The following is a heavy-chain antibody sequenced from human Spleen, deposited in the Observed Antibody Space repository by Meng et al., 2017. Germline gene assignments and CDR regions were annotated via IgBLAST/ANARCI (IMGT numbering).Heavy chain of an antibody. CDR3: ARKAGNCISTTCYSLDY. V-gene: IGHV1-46*01. CDR2: INPSGGGT. CDR1: GYTFTNYY. J-gene: IGHJ4*02. D-gene: IGHD2-2*01. Sequence: ASVKVSCKASGYTFTNYYIHWVRQAPGQGLEWMGIINPSGGGTSFAQKFQGRVTITTDKSTSTVYMELTRLTSEDTAVYFCARKAGNCISTTCYSLDYWGQGTLVTVSS.